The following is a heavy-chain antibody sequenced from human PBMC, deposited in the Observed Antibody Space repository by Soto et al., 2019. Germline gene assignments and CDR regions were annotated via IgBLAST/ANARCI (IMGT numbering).Heavy chain of an antibody. D-gene: IGHD3-3*01. Sequence: GASVKVSCKASGYTFSNYDINWVRQATGQGLEWMGWMNPNSGNTGYAQKFQGRVTMTRNTSISTAYMELSSLRSEDTAVYYCATLDYDFWSGYYDDYWGQGTLVTVSS. V-gene: IGHV1-8*01. J-gene: IGHJ4*02. CDR1: GYTFSNYD. CDR3: ATLDYDFWSGYYDDY. CDR2: MNPNSGNT.